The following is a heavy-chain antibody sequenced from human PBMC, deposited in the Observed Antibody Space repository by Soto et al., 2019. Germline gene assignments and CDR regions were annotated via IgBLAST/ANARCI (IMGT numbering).Heavy chain of an antibody. CDR1: GFAFSSYS. CDR2: ISSSSRYI. J-gene: IGHJ3*02. D-gene: IGHD5-12*01. V-gene: IGHV3-21*01. CDR3: ARVHYDGNWDAFEM. Sequence: EVQLVESGGGLVKPGGSLRLSCAASGFAFSSYSMSWVRQAPGKGLEWVSSISSSSRYIYYVDSVKGRFTISRDNAKNSLYMQMNNLRAEDTAVYICARVHYDGNWDAFEMWGQGALVTVSS.